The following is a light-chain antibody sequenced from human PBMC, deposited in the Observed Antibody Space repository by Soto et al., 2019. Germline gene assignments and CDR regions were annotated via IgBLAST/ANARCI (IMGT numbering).Light chain of an antibody. CDR1: SSDVGGYNY. CDR3: CSYAGSYLPDV. CDR2: DVS. J-gene: IGLJ1*01. V-gene: IGLV2-11*01. Sequence: QSALTQPRSVSGSPGQSVTISCTGTSSDVGGYNYVSWYQHHPGRAPKLMIYDVSKRPSGVPDRFSGYKSGNTASLTISGLHAEDEADYYCCSYAGSYLPDVFGTGTKVTVL.